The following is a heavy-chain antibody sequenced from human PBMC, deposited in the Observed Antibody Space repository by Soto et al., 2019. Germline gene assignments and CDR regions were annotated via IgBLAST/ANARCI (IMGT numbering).Heavy chain of an antibody. CDR1: GCTFSSYA. J-gene: IGHJ3*02. CDR3: LGEVTWGAFDI. V-gene: IGHV1-69*01. D-gene: IGHD3-3*01. Sequence: QVQLVQSGTEVKKPGSSVKVSCKASGCTFSSYAISWVRQAPGQGLEWMGGIIPIFGTANYAQQFQGRVTITADDSTSTAYMELSSLRSEDTAVYYCLGEVTWGAFDIWGQGTMVTVSS. CDR2: IIPIFGTA.